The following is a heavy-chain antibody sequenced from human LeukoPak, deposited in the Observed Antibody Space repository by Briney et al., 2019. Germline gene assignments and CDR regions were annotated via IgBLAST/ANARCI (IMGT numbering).Heavy chain of an antibody. V-gene: IGHV4-39*07. CDR1: GGSISNYY. J-gene: IGHJ4*02. Sequence: PSETLSLTCTVSGGSISNYYWGWIRQPPGEGLEWIGSIYYSGSTYYNPSLKSRVTISVDTSKNQFSLKLSSVTAADTAVYYCARGDTTGCLDYWGQGTLVTVSS. D-gene: IGHD6-19*01. CDR2: IYYSGST. CDR3: ARGDTTGCLDY.